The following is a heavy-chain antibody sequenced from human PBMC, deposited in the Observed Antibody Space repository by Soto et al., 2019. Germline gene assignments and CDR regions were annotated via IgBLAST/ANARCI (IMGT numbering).Heavy chain of an antibody. Sequence: SETLSLTCTVSGGSIYTYSWTLLRQRAGKGLEWIGHIYSSGSANYNPSRKRRVSMSVDTSKDQFSLKLNSVTAADTAVYYCPTIVGANAYWAPGALVT. CDR1: GGSIYTYS. D-gene: IGHD1-26*01. CDR3: PTIVGANAY. J-gene: IGHJ4*02. V-gene: IGHV4-4*07. CDR2: IYSSGSA.